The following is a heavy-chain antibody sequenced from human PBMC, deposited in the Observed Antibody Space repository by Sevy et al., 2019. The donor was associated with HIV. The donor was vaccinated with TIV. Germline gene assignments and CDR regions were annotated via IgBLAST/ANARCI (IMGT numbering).Heavy chain of an antibody. CDR2: ISSSSDYI. J-gene: IGHJ4*02. CDR3: ARETGNGGFGFYFDY. D-gene: IGHD7-27*01. V-gene: IGHV3-21*01. Sequence: HGGSLRLSCAASGFTFSSYTINWVRQAPGKGLEWVSSISSSSDYIYYADSVKGRFTISRDNAKNSLYLQMNSLRAEDTAVYYCARETGNGGFGFYFDYWGQGTLVTVSS. CDR1: GFTFSSYT.